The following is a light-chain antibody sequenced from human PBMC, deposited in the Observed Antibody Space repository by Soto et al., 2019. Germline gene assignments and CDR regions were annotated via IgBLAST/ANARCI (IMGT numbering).Light chain of an antibody. CDR3: QTWATGIQV. J-gene: IGLJ2*01. CDR1: SGHTNYA. V-gene: IGLV4-69*01. Sequence: QSVLTQSPSVSASPGASVNLTCTLSSGHTNYAIAWHQQQPEKGPRYLMNVYSDGRLIKGDGIPDRFSGSSSGAERYLTISRLQSEDEGDFYCQTWATGIQVFGGGTKVTVL. CDR2: VYSDGRL.